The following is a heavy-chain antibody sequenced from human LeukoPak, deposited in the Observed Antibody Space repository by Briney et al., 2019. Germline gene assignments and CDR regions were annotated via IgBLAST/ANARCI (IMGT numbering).Heavy chain of an antibody. CDR2: IYYSGST. CDR3: AREDVAGYFGY. CDR1: GGSISSSSYY. D-gene: IGHD6-19*01. J-gene: IGHJ4*02. Sequence: SETLSLTCTVSGGSISSSSYYWGWIRQPPGKGQEWIGSIYYSGSTYYNPSLKSRVTISVDTSKNQFSLKLSSVTAADTAVYYCAREDVAGYFGYWGQGTLVTVSS. V-gene: IGHV4-39*07.